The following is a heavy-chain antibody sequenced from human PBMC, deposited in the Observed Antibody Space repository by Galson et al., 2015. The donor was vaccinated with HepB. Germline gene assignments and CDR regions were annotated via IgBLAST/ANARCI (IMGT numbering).Heavy chain of an antibody. V-gene: IGHV5-10-1*01. Sequence: QSGAEVKKPGESLRISCKGSGYSFTSYWISWVRQMPGKGLEWMGRIDPSDSYTNYSPSFQGHVTISADKSISTAYLQWSSLKASDTAMYYCASSDYYYVNYYYGMDVWGQGTTVTVSS. D-gene: IGHD3-22*01. CDR1: GYSFTSYW. CDR2: IDPSDSYT. J-gene: IGHJ6*02. CDR3: ASSDYYYVNYYYGMDV.